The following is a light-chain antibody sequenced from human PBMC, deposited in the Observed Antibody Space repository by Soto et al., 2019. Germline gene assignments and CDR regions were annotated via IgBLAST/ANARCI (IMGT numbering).Light chain of an antibody. CDR1: QGLSSY. Sequence: EIVLTQSPATLSLSPGERATLSCRSSQGLSSYLAWYQQKPGQAPRLLIYDASNRATGIPARFSGSGSGTDFTLTISSLEPEDFAVYYCQQRSNWPPITLGQGTRLEIK. CDR2: DAS. CDR3: QQRSNWPPIT. V-gene: IGKV3-11*01. J-gene: IGKJ5*01.